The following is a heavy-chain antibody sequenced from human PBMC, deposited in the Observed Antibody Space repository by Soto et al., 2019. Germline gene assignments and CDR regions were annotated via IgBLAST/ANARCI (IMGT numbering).Heavy chain of an antibody. Sequence: EVQLVESGGGLVQPGGSLRLSCAASGFTFSDHYMDWVRQAPGKGLEWVGRTRNKANSYTTEYAASVKGRFTISRDDSXXSLYLQMNSLKTEDTAVYYCARVSYSLVVPAALDYWGQGTLVTVSS. CDR3: ARVSYSLVVPAALDY. J-gene: IGHJ4*02. V-gene: IGHV3-72*01. D-gene: IGHD2-2*01. CDR1: GFTFSDHY. CDR2: TRNKANSYTT.